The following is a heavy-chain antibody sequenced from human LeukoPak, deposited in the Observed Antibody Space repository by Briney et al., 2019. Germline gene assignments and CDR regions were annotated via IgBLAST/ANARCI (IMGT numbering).Heavy chain of an antibody. Sequence: PSETLSLTCTVSGGSISSFYWSWTRQPPGKGLEYIGYISYSGTTRYNPSLESRVTISVDTSKNQFSLKLTSVTAADTAVYYCARDKGLPQAFDVWVQARVLTVSS. CDR2: ISYSGTT. V-gene: IGHV4-59*01. D-gene: IGHD5/OR15-5a*01. J-gene: IGHJ3*01. CDR3: ARDKGLPQAFDV. CDR1: GGSISSFY.